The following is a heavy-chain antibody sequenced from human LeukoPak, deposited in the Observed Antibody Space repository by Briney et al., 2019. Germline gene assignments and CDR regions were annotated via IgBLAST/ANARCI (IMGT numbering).Heavy chain of an antibody. J-gene: IGHJ4*02. Sequence: GGSLRLSCVASGFSFNNFGMSWVRQAPGRGLEWVSSISGTGGSTHYADSVKGRFTISRDNSKNTPYLQMNSLRAGDTAVYYCAKSSYYDSSGFYREYYFDYWGQGTLVPVSS. CDR3: AKSSYYDSSGFYREYYFDY. CDR1: GFSFNNFG. CDR2: ISGTGGST. D-gene: IGHD3-22*01. V-gene: IGHV3-23*01.